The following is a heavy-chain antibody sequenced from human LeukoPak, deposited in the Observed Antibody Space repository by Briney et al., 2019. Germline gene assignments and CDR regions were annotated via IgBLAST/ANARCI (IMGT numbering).Heavy chain of an antibody. Sequence: GGSLRLSCAASGFTFNIYAMHWVRQAPGQGLEWVAIIYYDGSVKDYADSVKGRFTISRDNSKNTVSLIMNRLRADDTAVYYCARGGGVEAAMALDYWGQGTLVAVSS. CDR1: GFTFNIYA. CDR3: ARGGGVEAAMALDY. D-gene: IGHD5-18*01. J-gene: IGHJ4*02. CDR2: IYYDGSVK. V-gene: IGHV3-33*01.